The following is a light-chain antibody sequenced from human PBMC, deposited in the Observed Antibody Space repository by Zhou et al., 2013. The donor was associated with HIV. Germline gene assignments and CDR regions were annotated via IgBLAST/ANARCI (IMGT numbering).Light chain of an antibody. CDR3: QQRSNWPMYT. CDR2: GAS. J-gene: IGKJ2*01. Sequence: ETVLTQSPATVSLSPGERATLSCRASQSVSSNYLAWYQQKPGQAPRLLIYGASSRATGIPDRFSGSGSGADFTLTITSLEPEDFAVYYCQQRSNWPMYTFGQGTKLEIK. CDR1: QSVSSNY. V-gene: IGKV3D-20*02.